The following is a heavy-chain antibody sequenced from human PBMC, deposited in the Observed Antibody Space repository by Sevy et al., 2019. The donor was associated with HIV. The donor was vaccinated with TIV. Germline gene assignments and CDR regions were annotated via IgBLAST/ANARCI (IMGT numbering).Heavy chain of an antibody. CDR3: AREGCTKPHDY. J-gene: IGHJ4*02. CDR1: GFTFSKYS. D-gene: IGHD2-8*01. V-gene: IGHV3-23*01. Sequence: GGALRLSCAASGFTFSKYSMSWVRQPPGKGLEWVSTLSFGCGEINHADSVKGRFTISRENSKNSLYLQMNNLIAEDTAVYYCAREGCTKPHDYWGQGTLVTVSS. CDR2: LSFGCGEI.